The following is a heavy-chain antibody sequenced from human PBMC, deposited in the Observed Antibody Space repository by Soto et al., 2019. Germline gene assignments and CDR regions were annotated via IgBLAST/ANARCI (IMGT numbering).Heavy chain of an antibody. CDR1: GFTFSSFW. Sequence: EVQLVESGGGLVQPGGSLRLSCAASGFTFSSFWMSWVRQAPGKGLEWVANIKQDGSEKDYVDSVKGRFTISRDNAKKSLYLQMDSLRAEDTAVYFCARGPAFPPFFDYWGHGTLVPVSS. D-gene: IGHD2-2*01. CDR3: ARGPAFPPFFDY. J-gene: IGHJ4*01. CDR2: IKQDGSEK. V-gene: IGHV3-7*03.